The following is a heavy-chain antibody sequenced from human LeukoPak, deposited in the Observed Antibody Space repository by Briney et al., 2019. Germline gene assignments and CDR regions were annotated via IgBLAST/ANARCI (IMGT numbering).Heavy chain of an antibody. D-gene: IGHD4-17*01. J-gene: IGHJ6*03. Sequence: GASVKVSCKASGGTFSSYAISWVRQAPGQGLEWMGGIIPIFGTANYAQKFQGRVTITADESTSTAYMELSSLRSEDTAVYYCASGDYVGYYYYYMDVWGKGTTVTVSS. CDR1: GGTFSSYA. CDR3: ASGDYVGYYYYYMDV. V-gene: IGHV1-69*01. CDR2: IIPIFGTA.